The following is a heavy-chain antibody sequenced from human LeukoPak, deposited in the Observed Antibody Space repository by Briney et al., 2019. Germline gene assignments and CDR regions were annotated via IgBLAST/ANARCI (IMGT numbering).Heavy chain of an antibody. Sequence: GESLKISCKGSGYSFTSYWIGWVRQLPGKGLEWMGIIYPGDSDTRYSPSFQGQVTISADKSISTAYLQWSSLKASDTAMHYCARRYSSGWYGNHFDYWGQGTLVTVSS. J-gene: IGHJ4*02. V-gene: IGHV5-51*01. CDR3: ARRYSSGWYGNHFDY. CDR1: GYSFTSYW. D-gene: IGHD6-19*01. CDR2: IYPGDSDT.